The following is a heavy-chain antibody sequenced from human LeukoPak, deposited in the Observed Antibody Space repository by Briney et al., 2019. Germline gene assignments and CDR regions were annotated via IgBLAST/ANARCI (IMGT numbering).Heavy chain of an antibody. CDR1: GFNFDKYG. J-gene: IGHJ4*02. CDR3: ANLDDY. V-gene: IGHV3-30*02. D-gene: IGHD1-1*01. Sequence: GSLRLSCAASGFNFDKYGMHWVRQAPGKGLEWVTFIRYDGSDKYYANSVKGRFSISRDNSKKQLYLQMNSLKSEDTALYYCANLDDYWGQGTLVTVSS. CDR2: IRYDGSDK.